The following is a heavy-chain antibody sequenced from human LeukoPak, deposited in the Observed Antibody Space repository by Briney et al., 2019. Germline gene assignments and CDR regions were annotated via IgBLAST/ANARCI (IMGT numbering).Heavy chain of an antibody. Sequence: GGTLRLSCAASGGTFSSYAMRRVGQAPPRGLVGVAVISYDGSNKYYDDSVKGRFTISIDKSKNTLYLQMNSLRAEDTAVYYCARYWEDIVVVPGAHNYYYYGMDVWGQGTTVTVAS. J-gene: IGHJ6*02. CDR2: ISYDGSNK. CDR1: GGTFSSYA. V-gene: IGHV3-30-3*01. CDR3: ARYWEDIVVVPGAHNYYYYGMDV. D-gene: IGHD2-2*01.